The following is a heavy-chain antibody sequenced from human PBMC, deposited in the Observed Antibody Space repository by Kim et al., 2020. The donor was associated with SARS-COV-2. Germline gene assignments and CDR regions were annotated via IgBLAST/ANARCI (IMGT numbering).Heavy chain of an antibody. CDR1: GYTLTELS. D-gene: IGHD2-2*01. J-gene: IGHJ6*02. CDR3: ATSIVVVPAAMMPTNYYYYYGMDV. V-gene: IGHV1-24*01. Sequence: ASVKDSCKVSGYTLTELSMHWVRQAPGKGLEWMGGFDPEDGETIYAQKFQGRVTMTEDTSTDTAYMELSSLRSEDTAVYYCATSIVVVPAAMMPTNYYYYYGMDVWGQGTTVTVSS. CDR2: FDPEDGET.